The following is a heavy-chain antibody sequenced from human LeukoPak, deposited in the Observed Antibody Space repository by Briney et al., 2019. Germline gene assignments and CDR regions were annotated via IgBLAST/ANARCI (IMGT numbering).Heavy chain of an antibody. CDR1: GGSISSYY. D-gene: IGHD2-8*01. CDR3: ARTHCTNGVCYFDY. V-gene: IGHV4-4*07. Sequence: PSETLPLTCTVSGGSISSYYWSWIRQPAGKGLEWIGRIYTSGSTNYNPSLKSRVTMSVDTSKNQFSLKLSSETAADTAVYYCARTHCTNGVCYFDYWGQGTLVTVSS. CDR2: IYTSGST. J-gene: IGHJ4*02.